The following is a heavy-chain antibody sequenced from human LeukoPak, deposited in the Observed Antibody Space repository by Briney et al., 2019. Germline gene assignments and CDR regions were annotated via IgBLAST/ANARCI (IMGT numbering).Heavy chain of an antibody. J-gene: IGHJ3*02. Sequence: GGSLRLSCAASGFIFREYAMTWVRQAPGKGLEWVSSITASDYTTYADSVRGRFTISRDNSKNTLYLQMDSLRGDDTALYHCARDPNGDYIGAFDNWGQGTMVTVSS. V-gene: IGHV3-23*01. D-gene: IGHD4-17*01. CDR3: ARDPNGDYIGAFDN. CDR1: GFIFREYA. CDR2: ITASDYTT.